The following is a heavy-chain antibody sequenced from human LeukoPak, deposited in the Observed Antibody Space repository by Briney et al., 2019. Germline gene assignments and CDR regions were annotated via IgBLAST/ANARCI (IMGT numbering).Heavy chain of an antibody. CDR3: ARLLRGAAAGFDALDI. CDR2: IYPGDSDT. V-gene: IGHV5-51*01. J-gene: IGHJ3*02. Sequence: GESLKISCKGSGYSFTSYWIGWVRQMPGKGLEWMGIIYPGDSDTRYSPSFQGQVTISADKSISTAYLQWSSLKASDTAMYYCARLLRGAAAGFDALDIWGQGTMVTVSS. CDR1: GYSFTSYW. D-gene: IGHD6-13*01.